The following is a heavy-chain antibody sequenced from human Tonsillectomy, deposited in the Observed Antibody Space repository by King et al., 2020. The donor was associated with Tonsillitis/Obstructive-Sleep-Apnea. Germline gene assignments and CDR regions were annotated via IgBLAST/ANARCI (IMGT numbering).Heavy chain of an antibody. J-gene: IGHJ4*02. D-gene: IGHD2-2*01. Sequence: DVQLVESGGGLVQPGRSLRLSCAASGFTFDDYAMHWVRQAPGKGLEWVSGISWNSGSIGYADSGKGRFTISRDNAKNSLYLQMNSLRAEDTAFYYCGKDITHGDCCIIRCYHRRFDYWGQGTLVTVSS. V-gene: IGHV3-9*01. CDR2: ISWNSGSI. CDR3: GKDITHGDCCIIRCYHRRFDY. CDR1: GFTFDDYA.